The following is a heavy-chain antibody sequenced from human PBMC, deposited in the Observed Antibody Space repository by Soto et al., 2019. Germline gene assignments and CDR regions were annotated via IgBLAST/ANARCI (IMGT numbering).Heavy chain of an antibody. J-gene: IGHJ4*02. CDR2: IVVGSGNT. Sequence: ASVKVSCKASGFTFTSSAVQWVRQARGQRLEWIGWIVVGSGNTNYAQKFQERVTITRDMSTSTAYMELSSLRAEDTAVYYCARRGPGTYFDYWGQGTLVTVSS. V-gene: IGHV1-58*01. CDR3: ARRGPGTYFDY. D-gene: IGHD6-13*01. CDR1: GFTFTSSA.